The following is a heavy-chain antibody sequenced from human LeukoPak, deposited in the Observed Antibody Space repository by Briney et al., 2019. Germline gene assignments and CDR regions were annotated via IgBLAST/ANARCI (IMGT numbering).Heavy chain of an antibody. V-gene: IGHV3-23*01. D-gene: IGHD2-15*01. CDR3: AKLGLVVAAIDY. CDR2: ISGSGGST. CDR1: GFTFSSYA. J-gene: IGHJ4*02. Sequence: PGGSLRLSCAAPGFTFSSYAMSWVRQAPGKGLEWVSAISGSGGSTYYADSVKGRFTISRDNSKNTLYLQMNGLRAEDTAVYYCAKLGLVVAAIDYWGQGTLVTVSS.